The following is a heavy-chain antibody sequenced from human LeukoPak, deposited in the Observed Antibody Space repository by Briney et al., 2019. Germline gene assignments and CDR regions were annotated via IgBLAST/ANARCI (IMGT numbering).Heavy chain of an antibody. CDR2: INPNSGGT. Sequence: ASVKVSSKASGYTFTGYYMHWVRQAPGQGLEWMGWINPNSGGTNYAQKFQGRVTMTRDTSISTAYMELSRLRSDDTAVYYCARPAPYYYDSSGYYVQHWGQGTLVTVSS. V-gene: IGHV1-2*02. CDR3: ARPAPYYYDSSGYYVQH. CDR1: GYTFTGYY. J-gene: IGHJ1*01. D-gene: IGHD3-22*01.